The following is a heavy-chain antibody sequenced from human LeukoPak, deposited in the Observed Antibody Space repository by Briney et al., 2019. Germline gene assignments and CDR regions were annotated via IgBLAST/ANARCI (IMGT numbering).Heavy chain of an antibody. Sequence: KSGGSLRLSCAASGFTFSSYSMNWVRQAPGKGLEYVSSISSSSTHIYYADSLKGRFTISRDNAKNSLYLQMNSLRAEDTAVYYCARDLTADDSGGYLEDAFDVWGQGTMVTVSS. CDR2: ISSSSTHI. J-gene: IGHJ3*01. CDR3: ARDLTADDSGGYLEDAFDV. D-gene: IGHD3-22*01. V-gene: IGHV3-21*01. CDR1: GFTFSSYS.